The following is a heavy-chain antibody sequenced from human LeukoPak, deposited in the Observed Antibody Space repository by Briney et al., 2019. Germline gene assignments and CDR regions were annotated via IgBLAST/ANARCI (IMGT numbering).Heavy chain of an antibody. CDR1: GGSFSGYY. CDR3: ARGGDWANWFDP. D-gene: IGHD3/OR15-3a*01. Sequence: TSETLSLTCAVYGGSFSGYYWSWIRQPPGKGLEWIGYIYYSGSTNYNPSLKSRVTISVDTSKNQFSLKLSSVTAADTAVYYCARGGDWANWFDPWGQGTLVTVSS. V-gene: IGHV4-59*01. J-gene: IGHJ5*02. CDR2: IYYSGST.